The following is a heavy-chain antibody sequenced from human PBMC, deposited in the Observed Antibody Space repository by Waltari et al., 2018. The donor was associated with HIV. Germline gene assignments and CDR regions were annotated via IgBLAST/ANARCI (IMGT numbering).Heavy chain of an antibody. V-gene: IGHV3-66*01. J-gene: IGHJ6*02. Sequence: EVQFVGSGGGLVQPGGYLRLSCAASGFTVSSNSMSLVRQAPGKGLEWVSVIYSGGSTYYADSVKGRFTISRDNSKNTLYLQMNSLRAEDTAVYYCASIAYCGGDCYPRGMDVWGQGTTVTVSS. CDR2: IYSGGST. D-gene: IGHD2-21*02. CDR3: ASIAYCGGDCYPRGMDV. CDR1: GFTVSSNS.